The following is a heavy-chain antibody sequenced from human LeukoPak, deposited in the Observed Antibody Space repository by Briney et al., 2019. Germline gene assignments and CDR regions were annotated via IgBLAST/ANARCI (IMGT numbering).Heavy chain of an antibody. J-gene: IGHJ4*02. Sequence: SETLSLTCTVSGGSISSGGYYWSWIRQHPGKGLEWIGYIYYSGSTYYNPSLKSRVTISVDTSKNQFSLKLSSVTAAGTAVYYCARGESGYYPYYFDYWGQGTLVTVSS. CDR1: GGSISSGGYY. V-gene: IGHV4-31*03. D-gene: IGHD3-22*01. CDR2: IYYSGST. CDR3: ARGESGYYPYYFDY.